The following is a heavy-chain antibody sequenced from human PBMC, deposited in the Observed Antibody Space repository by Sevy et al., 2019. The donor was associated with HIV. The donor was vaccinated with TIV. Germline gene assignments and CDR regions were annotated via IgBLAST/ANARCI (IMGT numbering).Heavy chain of an antibody. CDR2: IKSKPDGGTT. V-gene: IGHV3-15*01. CDR3: ATDPIIVLLMTDGKDV. CDR1: GFTFTYAW. Sequence: GGSLRLSCAASGFTFTYAWMSWVRQAPGKGLEWLGRIKSKPDGGTTDYAAPVKGRFTISRDDSKNTLFLQMNSLKMGDTAVYYWATDPIIVLLMTDGKDVWGQGTTVTVSS. J-gene: IGHJ6*02. D-gene: IGHD2-15*01.